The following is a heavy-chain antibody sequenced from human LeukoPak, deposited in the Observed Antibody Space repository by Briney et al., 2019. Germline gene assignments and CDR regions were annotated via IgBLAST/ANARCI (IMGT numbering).Heavy chain of an antibody. Sequence: PGRSLRLSCAASGFTFSSYGMNWVRQAPGKGLEWVSSISSSSSYIYYADSVKGRFTISRDNAKNSLYLQMNSLRAEDTAVYYCARDPQWLVQGDFDYWGQGTLVTVSS. V-gene: IGHV3-21*01. CDR1: GFTFSSYG. D-gene: IGHD6-19*01. CDR3: ARDPQWLVQGDFDY. CDR2: ISSSSSYI. J-gene: IGHJ4*02.